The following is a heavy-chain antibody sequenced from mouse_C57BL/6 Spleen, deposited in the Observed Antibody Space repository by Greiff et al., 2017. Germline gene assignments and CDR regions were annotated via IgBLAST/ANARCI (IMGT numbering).Heavy chain of an antibody. V-gene: IGHV1-19*01. D-gene: IGHD1-1*01. CDR2: INPYNGGT. CDR3: AREFITTVVAYCFDY. Sequence: EVQLQQSGPVLVKPGASVKMSCKASGYTFTDYYMNWVKQSHGKSLEWIGVINPYNGGTSYNQKFKGKATLTVDKSSSTAYMELNSLTSEDSAVYYCAREFITTVVAYCFDYWGQGTTLTVSS. J-gene: IGHJ2*01. CDR1: GYTFTDYY.